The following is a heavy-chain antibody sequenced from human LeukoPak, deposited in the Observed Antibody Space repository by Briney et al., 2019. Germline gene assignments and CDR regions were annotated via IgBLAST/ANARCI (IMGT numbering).Heavy chain of an antibody. D-gene: IGHD6-19*01. CDR1: GFTVSSNY. Sequence: GGSLRLSCAASGFTVSSNYMSWVRQAPGKGLEWVSVIYSGGSTYYADSVKGRFTISRDNSKNTLYLQMNSLRAEDTAVYYCARDLWASRGWPYYFDYWGQGTLVTVSS. CDR2: IYSGGST. J-gene: IGHJ4*02. CDR3: ARDLWASRGWPYYFDY. V-gene: IGHV3-53*01.